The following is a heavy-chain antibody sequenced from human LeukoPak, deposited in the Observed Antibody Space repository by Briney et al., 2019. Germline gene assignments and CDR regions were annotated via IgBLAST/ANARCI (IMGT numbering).Heavy chain of an antibody. D-gene: IGHD6-13*01. V-gene: IGHV3-53*01. CDR1: GFTVSSNY. CDR2: IYSGGST. Sequence: PGGSLRLSCAASGFTVSSNYMSWVRQAPGKGLEWVSVIYSGGSTYYADSVKGRFTISRDNSKNTLYLQMNSLRAEDTAVYYCARGAAEKSLDYFDYWGQGTLVTVSS. CDR3: ARGAAEKSLDYFDY. J-gene: IGHJ4*02.